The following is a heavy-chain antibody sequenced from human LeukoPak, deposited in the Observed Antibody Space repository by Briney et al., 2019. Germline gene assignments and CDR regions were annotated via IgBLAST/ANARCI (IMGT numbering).Heavy chain of an antibody. CDR2: IKQDGSEE. Sequence: PGGSLRLSCAASGFTFSDYWMTWVRQAPGKGLEWVANIKQDGSEEYYVDSVKGRFTISRDNAMNSLYLQMNSLRAEDTAVYYCARVQDGYSKYAFDIWGQGTMVTVSS. J-gene: IGHJ3*02. D-gene: IGHD5-24*01. CDR1: GFTFSDYW. CDR3: ARVQDGYSKYAFDI. V-gene: IGHV3-7*04.